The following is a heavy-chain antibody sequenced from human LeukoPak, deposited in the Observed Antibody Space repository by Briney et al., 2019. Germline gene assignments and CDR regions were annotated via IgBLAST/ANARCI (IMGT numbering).Heavy chain of an antibody. CDR1: GGSFSGYY. V-gene: IGHV4-34*01. J-gene: IGHJ4*02. D-gene: IGHD3/OR15-3a*01. Sequence: SETLSLTCAAYGGSFSGYYWSWIRQPPGKGLEWIGEINHSGSTNYNPSLKSRVTISVDTSKNQFSLKLSSVTAADTAVYYCARQTGSGLFILPGGQGTLVTVSS. CDR3: ARQTGSGLFILP. CDR2: INHSGST.